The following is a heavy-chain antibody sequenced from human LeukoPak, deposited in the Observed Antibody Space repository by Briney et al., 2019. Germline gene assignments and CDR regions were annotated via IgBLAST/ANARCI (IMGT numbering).Heavy chain of an antibody. CDR1: GFTFSDYW. Sequence: GGSLRLSCAASGFTFSDYWMSWVRQAPGKGLEWVANIKQDGSEQYYVDSVKGRFTISRDNAKNSVYLQMNSLRAEDTAVYYCASLVGATWWGQGTLVTVSS. CDR3: ASLVGATW. V-gene: IGHV3-7*01. D-gene: IGHD1-26*01. J-gene: IGHJ4*02. CDR2: IKQDGSEQ.